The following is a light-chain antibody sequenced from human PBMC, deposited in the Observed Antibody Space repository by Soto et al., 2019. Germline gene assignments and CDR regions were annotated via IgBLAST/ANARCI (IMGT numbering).Light chain of an antibody. Sequence: EIVLTQSPATLSLSPGERATLSCRASESVNIYLSWYQQRPGQAPRLLIFDASHRAAGIPARFSASGSGTDFTLTISSLQSEDFAVYYCQQYNNCPPWTFGQGTKVDI. CDR2: DAS. J-gene: IGKJ1*01. CDR1: ESVNIY. V-gene: IGKV3-11*01. CDR3: QQYNNCPPWT.